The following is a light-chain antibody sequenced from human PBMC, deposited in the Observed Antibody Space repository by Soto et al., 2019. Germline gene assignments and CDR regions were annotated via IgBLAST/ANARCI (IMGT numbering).Light chain of an antibody. V-gene: IGKV1-5*01. CDR3: QQYASFSPA. J-gene: IGKJ1*01. CDR2: YAS. CDR1: QNISKH. Sequence: DVQMTQSPSTLSASVGDRVTITCRASQNISKHLAWYQLRPGKAPRLLIYYASTLDRGVPSRFSGSGSGTEFTLTIISLQPDDFATYYCQQYASFSPAFGQGTKVGI.